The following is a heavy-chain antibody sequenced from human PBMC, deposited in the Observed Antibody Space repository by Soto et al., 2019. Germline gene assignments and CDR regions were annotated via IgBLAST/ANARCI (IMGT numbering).Heavy chain of an antibody. D-gene: IGHD3-22*01. CDR3: ARSMHYSDGSNYSPLDN. Sequence: SETLSLTCTVSGGSISSYYWSWIRQPPGKGLEWIGYIYYTGSTNYNPSLKSRVTISVDASKNQFSLRLSSLTAADTAVYYCARSMHYSDGSNYSPLDNWGQGTLVTLSS. CDR1: GGSISSYY. V-gene: IGHV4-59*12. CDR2: IYYTGST. J-gene: IGHJ4*02.